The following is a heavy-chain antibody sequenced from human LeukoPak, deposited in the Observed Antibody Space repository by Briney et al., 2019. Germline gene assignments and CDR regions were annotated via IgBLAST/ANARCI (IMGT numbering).Heavy chain of an antibody. CDR2: MNPNSGNT. Sequence: GASVKVSCKASGYTFTSYDINWVRQATGQGLEWMGWMNPNSGNTGYAQKFQGRVTMTRNTSISTAYMELSSLRSEDTAAYYCARGPLYYDFWSGYYECGMDVWGQGTTVTVSS. V-gene: IGHV1-8*01. CDR3: ARGPLYYDFWSGYYECGMDV. J-gene: IGHJ6*02. D-gene: IGHD3-3*01. CDR1: GYTFTSYD.